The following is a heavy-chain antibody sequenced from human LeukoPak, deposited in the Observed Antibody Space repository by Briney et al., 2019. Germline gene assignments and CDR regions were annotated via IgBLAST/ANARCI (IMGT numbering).Heavy chain of an antibody. CDR3: ARGKNGGSYRYDYYYYYYMDV. CDR2: IYYSGST. J-gene: IGHJ6*03. D-gene: IGHD1-26*01. Sequence: PSETLSLTCTVSGGSISSYYWSWIRQPPGKGLEWIGYIYYSGSTNYNPSLKSRVTISVDTSKNQFSLKLSSVTAADTAVYYCARGKNGGSYRYDYYYYYYMDVWGKGTTVTVSS. V-gene: IGHV4-59*12. CDR1: GGSISSYY.